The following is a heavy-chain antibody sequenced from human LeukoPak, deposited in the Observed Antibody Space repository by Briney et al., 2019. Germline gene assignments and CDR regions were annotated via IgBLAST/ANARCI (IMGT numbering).Heavy chain of an antibody. V-gene: IGHV1-24*01. CDR1: GYTLTELS. CDR2: FDPEDGET. Sequence: ASVKVSCKVSGYTLTELSMHWVRQAPGKGLEWMGGFDPEDGETIYAQKFQGRVTMTEDTSTDTAYMELSSLRSEDTAVYYCARDSAGYSSSWPDYWGQGTLVTVSS. CDR3: ARDSAGYSSSWPDY. J-gene: IGHJ4*02. D-gene: IGHD6-13*01.